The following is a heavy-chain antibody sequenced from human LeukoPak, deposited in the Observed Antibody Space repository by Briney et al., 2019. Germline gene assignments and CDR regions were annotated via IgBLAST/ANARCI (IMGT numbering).Heavy chain of an antibody. CDR2: INWNGGST. CDR1: GFTFDDYG. D-gene: IGHD3-3*01. CDR3: ARARFLERLLFTREPPHYYYYLMDV. Sequence: GGSLRLSCAASGFTFDDYGMIWVRQAPGKGLEWVSGINWNGGSTDYADSVKGRFTISRDNAKKSLYLQMNSLRAEDTALYYCARARFLERLLFTREPPHYYYYLMDVWGKGTTVTVSS. V-gene: IGHV3-20*04. J-gene: IGHJ6*03.